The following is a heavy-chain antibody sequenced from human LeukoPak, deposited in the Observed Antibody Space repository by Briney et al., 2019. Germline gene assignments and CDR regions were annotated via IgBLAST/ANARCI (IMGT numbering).Heavy chain of an antibody. V-gene: IGHV3-30*04. D-gene: IGHD2-15*01. J-gene: IGHJ4*02. CDR3: ARGVVVADPPDY. CDR1: GFTFSSYA. Sequence: GGSLRLSCAASGFTFSSYAMHWVRQAPGKGLEWVAVISYDGSNKYYADSVKGRFTISRDNSKNTLYLQMNSLRAEDTAVYYCARGVVVADPPDYWGQGTLVTVSS. CDR2: ISYDGSNK.